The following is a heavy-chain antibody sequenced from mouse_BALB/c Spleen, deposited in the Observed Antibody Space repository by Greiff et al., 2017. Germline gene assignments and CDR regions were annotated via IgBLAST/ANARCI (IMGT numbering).Heavy chain of an antibody. CDR3: ARDTYYGSSYY. J-gene: IGHJ2*01. D-gene: IGHD1-1*01. CDR2: ISYDGSN. CDR1: GYSITSGYY. V-gene: IGHV3-6*02. Sequence: EVKLQESGPGLVKPSQSLSLTCSVTGYSITSGYYWNWIRQFPGNKLEWMGYISYDGSNNYNPSLKNRISITRDTSKNQFFLKLNSVTTEDTATYYCARDTYYGSSYYWGQGTTLTVSS.